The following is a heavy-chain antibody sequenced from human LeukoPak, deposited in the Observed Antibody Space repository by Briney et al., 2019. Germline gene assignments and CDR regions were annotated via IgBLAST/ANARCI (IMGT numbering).Heavy chain of an antibody. CDR1: GASITSYY. D-gene: IGHD6-13*01. J-gene: IGHJ4*02. CDR2: SYNNGYIQTTGTA. V-gene: IGHV4-4*09. Sequence: PSETLSLTCTVSGASITSYYWSWIRQPPGKGLEWLGYSYNNGYIQTTGTANYNPSLKSRFTISVDTSKNQFSLRLSSVTAADTAMYYCARHRRIADFDYWGQGTLVTVSS. CDR3: ARHRRIADFDY.